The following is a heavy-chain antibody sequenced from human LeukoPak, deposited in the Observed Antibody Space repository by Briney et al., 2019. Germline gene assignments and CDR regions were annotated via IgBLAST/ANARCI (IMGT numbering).Heavy chain of an antibody. V-gene: IGHV3-48*03. CDR1: GFTFSSYE. CDR3: ARKDSRMWYYDY. CDR2: ISSSGSTK. D-gene: IGHD6-13*01. Sequence: GGSLRLSCAAAGFTFSSYEMNWVRQAPGKGLEWVSYISSSGSTKYYADSGKGRFTISRDNAENSLYLQMNSLRAEDTAVYYCARKDSRMWYYDYWGQGTLVTVSS. J-gene: IGHJ4*02.